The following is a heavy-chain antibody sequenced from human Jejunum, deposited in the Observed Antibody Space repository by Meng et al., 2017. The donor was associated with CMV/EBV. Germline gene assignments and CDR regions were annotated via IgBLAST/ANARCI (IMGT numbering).Heavy chain of an antibody. V-gene: IGHV3-21*01. J-gene: IGHJ6*02. CDR2: ISSYSSHI. D-gene: IGHD2-21*01. CDR1: FTSFS. CDR3: ATLNSSPDYDYYYGMDV. Sequence: FTSFSMNWVRQAPGKGLEWVSSISSYSSHIYYADSVKGRFTISRDNAKNSLYLQMNSLRAEDTAVYYCATLNSSPDYDYYYGMDVWGQGTTVTVSS.